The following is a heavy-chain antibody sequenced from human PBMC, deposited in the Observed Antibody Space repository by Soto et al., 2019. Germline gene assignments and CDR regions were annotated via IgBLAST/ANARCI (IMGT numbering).Heavy chain of an antibody. V-gene: IGHV3-48*02. D-gene: IGHD3-10*01. CDR1: GFTFSSYS. J-gene: IGHJ2*01. CDR2: ISSRSSTI. CDR3: ARDQGAGWFGRYFDL. Sequence: LRLSCAASGFTFSSYSMNWVRQAPGKGLEWVSYISSRSSTIYYADSVKGRFTISRDNAKNSLYLQMNSLRDEDTAVYYCARDQGAGWFGRYFDLWGRGTLVTVSS.